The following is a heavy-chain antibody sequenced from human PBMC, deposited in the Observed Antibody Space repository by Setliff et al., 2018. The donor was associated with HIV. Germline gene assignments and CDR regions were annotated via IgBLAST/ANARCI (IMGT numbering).Heavy chain of an antibody. D-gene: IGHD1-7*01. CDR3: ARVRLELRQYWFDS. CDR2: IYHSGST. CDR1: GVSISNYY. Sequence: SETLSLTCTVSGVSISNYYWSWIRQPPGKGLEWIGEIYHSGSTNYNPSLKSRVTISVDTSKSQFSLKLNSVTAADTAVYYCARVRLELRQYWFDSWGQGSPVTVSS. J-gene: IGHJ5*01. V-gene: IGHV4-59*01.